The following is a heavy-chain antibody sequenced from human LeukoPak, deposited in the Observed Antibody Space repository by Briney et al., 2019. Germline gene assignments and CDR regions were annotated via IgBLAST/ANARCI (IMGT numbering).Heavy chain of an antibody. Sequence: SETLSLTCTVSGGSISSYYWSWIRQPPGKGPEWIGYIYYSGSTNYNPSLKSRVTISVDTSKNQFSLKLSSVTAADTAVYYCARCEWFGESNFDPWGQGTLVTVSS. CDR2: IYYSGST. V-gene: IGHV4-59*01. CDR1: GGSISSYY. J-gene: IGHJ5*02. CDR3: ARCEWFGESNFDP. D-gene: IGHD3-10*01.